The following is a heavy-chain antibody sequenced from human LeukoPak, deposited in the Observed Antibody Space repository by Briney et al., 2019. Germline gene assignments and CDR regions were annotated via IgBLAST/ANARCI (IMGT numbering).Heavy chain of an antibody. CDR3: ARDWTVTTIDY. CDR2: ISSSGSTI. CDR1: GFTFSDYY. D-gene: IGHD4-17*01. J-gene: IGHJ4*02. Sequence: GGSLRLSCAAPGFTFSDYYMSWIRQAPGKGLEWVSYISSSGSTIYYADSVKGRFTISRDNAKNSLYLQMNSLRAEDTAVYYCARDWTVTTIDYWGQGTLVTVSS. V-gene: IGHV3-11*01.